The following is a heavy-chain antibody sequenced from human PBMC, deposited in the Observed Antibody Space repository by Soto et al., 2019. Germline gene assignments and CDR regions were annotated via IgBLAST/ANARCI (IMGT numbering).Heavy chain of an antibody. CDR2: IDKNGSGK. CDR1: GFSFSDFP. D-gene: IGHD3-3*01. V-gene: IGHV3-7*01. Sequence: DVQLVESGGGLVQPGGSLRLSCAASGFSFSDFPMSWARQTSGRGLEWVATIDKNGSGKSYVDSVRGRFTISRDNAESSLSLQKTSLTAEDTALYYCVRDLGFWNTLWGQGTLVTVSS. CDR3: VRDLGFWNTL. J-gene: IGHJ4*02.